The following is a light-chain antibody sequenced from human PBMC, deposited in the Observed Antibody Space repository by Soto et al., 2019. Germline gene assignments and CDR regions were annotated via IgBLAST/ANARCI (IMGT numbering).Light chain of an antibody. J-gene: IGKJ2*01. Sequence: EIVMTQSPATLSVSPGERATLSCRASQSVSSNLAWYQQKPGQAPRLLIYGASTRATGIPARFSGSGSGTEFTLTISSLQSEEFAVEYCQQYNNWPPYTFGQGTKLEIK. CDR3: QQYNNWPPYT. CDR2: GAS. V-gene: IGKV3-15*01. CDR1: QSVSSN.